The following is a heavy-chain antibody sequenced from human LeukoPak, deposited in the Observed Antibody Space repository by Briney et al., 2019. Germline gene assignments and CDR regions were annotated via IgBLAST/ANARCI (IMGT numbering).Heavy chain of an antibody. Sequence: GGSLRLSCAASGFTFSSYGMHRVRQAPGKGLEWVAFIRYDGSNKYYADSVKGRFTVSRDNSKNTLYLQMSSLRAGDTAVYYCAEAGHYCSGSYYSDYWGRGTLVTVSP. CDR1: GFTFSSYG. CDR3: AEAGHYCSGSYYSDY. J-gene: IGHJ4*02. CDR2: IRYDGSNK. V-gene: IGHV3-30*02. D-gene: IGHD3-10*01.